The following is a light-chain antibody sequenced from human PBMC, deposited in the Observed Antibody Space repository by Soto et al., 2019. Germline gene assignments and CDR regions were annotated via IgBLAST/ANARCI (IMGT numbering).Light chain of an antibody. CDR2: GAS. CDR3: QQYNNWPPIT. CDR1: QNFGSSY. J-gene: IGKJ5*01. Sequence: PGARATLSCRASQNFGSSYLAWYQQKPGQAPRLLIYGASTRATGIPARFSGSGSGTEFTLTISSLQSEDFAVYYCQQYNNWPPITFGQGTRLEIK. V-gene: IGKV3-15*01.